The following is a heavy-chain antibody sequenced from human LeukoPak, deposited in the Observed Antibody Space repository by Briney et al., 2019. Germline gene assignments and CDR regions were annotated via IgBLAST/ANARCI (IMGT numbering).Heavy chain of an antibody. CDR3: ARDFLTFMGATVPGSYFDN. Sequence: GGSLRLSCAASGFTFTTFAMHWVRRAPGKGLEWVAGISYGGSNIYYADSVKGRFTISRDNSKNTLYLQMNRLRAEDTAVYYCARDFLTFMGATVPGSYFDNWGQGTLVTVSS. D-gene: IGHD3-10*01. J-gene: IGHJ4*02. CDR2: ISYGGSNI. CDR1: GFTFTTFA. V-gene: IGHV3-30*01.